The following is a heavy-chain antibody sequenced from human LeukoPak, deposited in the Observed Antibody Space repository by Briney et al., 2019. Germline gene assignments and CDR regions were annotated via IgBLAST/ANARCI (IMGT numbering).Heavy chain of an antibody. CDR3: ARALVTPTPGGNWFDP. V-gene: IGHV6-1*01. CDR2: TYYRSKWYN. Sequence: SQTLSLTCAFSGDSVSSNSAAWNWIRQSPSRGLEWLGRTYYRSKWYNDYAVSVKSRITINPDTSKNQFSLQLNSVTPEDTAVYYCARALVTPTPGGNWFDPWGQGTLVTVSS. CDR1: GDSVSSNSAA. J-gene: IGHJ5*02. D-gene: IGHD2-21*02.